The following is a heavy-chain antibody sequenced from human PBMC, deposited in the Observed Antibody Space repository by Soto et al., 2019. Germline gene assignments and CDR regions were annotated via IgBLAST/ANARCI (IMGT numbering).Heavy chain of an antibody. Sequence: SVNVSCKASGGTFSRYAISWVRQETGQGLEWMGGIIPVSGTANYAQKFQGRVTITADESTSTAYMELSSLRSEDTAVYYCARGRYCSSTSCYDSYGMDVWGQGTTVTVSS. V-gene: IGHV1-69*13. D-gene: IGHD2-2*01. CDR2: IIPVSGTA. J-gene: IGHJ6*02. CDR3: ARGRYCSSTSCYDSYGMDV. CDR1: GGTFSRYA.